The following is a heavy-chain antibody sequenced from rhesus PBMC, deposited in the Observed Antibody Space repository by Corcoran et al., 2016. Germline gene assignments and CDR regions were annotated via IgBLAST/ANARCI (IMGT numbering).Heavy chain of an antibody. CDR1: GGSFSSYW. J-gene: IGHJ4*01. Sequence: QVQLQESGPGLVKPSETLSLTCAVSGGSFSSYWWSWIRQPPGKGLEWIGEINGDTGKTKYNPAIKSRVTISKEAAKNQVSLKLTSVTAADTAVYYCARYVAQVQSCDHWGQGVLVTVSS. CDR2: INGDTGKT. D-gene: IGHD5-12*01. CDR3: ARYVAQVQSCDH. V-gene: IGHV4-80*01.